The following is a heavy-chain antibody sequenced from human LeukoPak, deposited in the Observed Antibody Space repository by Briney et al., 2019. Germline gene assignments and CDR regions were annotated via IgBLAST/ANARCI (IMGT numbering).Heavy chain of an antibody. CDR2: VYYSGST. D-gene: IGHD6-19*01. V-gene: IGHV4-61*01. Sequence: SETLSLTCTVSGGSVSSGSYYWSWIRQPPGRGLEWIGYVYYSGSTNYNPSLKSRVTISVDTSKNQFSLKLSSVTAADTAVYYCARDTGGRYGDHDAFDIWGQGTMVTVSS. J-gene: IGHJ3*02. CDR1: GGSVSSGSYY. CDR3: ARDTGGRYGDHDAFDI.